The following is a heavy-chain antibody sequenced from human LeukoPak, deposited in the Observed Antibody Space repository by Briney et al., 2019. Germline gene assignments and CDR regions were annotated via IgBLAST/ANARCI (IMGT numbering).Heavy chain of an antibody. V-gene: IGHV4-59*01. CDR2: IYYSGST. J-gene: IGHJ2*01. CDR3: ARPPYSSGFYWYFDL. Sequence: PSETLSLTCTVSGGSISSYYWSWIRQPPGKGLEWIGYIYYSGSTNYNPSLKSRVTISVDTSKNQFSLKLSSVTAADTAVYYCARPPYSSGFYWYFDLWGRGTLVTVSS. D-gene: IGHD6-19*01. CDR1: GGSISSYY.